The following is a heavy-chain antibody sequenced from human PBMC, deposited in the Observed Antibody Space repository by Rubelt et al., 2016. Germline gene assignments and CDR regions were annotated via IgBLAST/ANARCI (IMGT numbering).Heavy chain of an antibody. J-gene: IGHJ4*02. CDR2: IYHSGST. CDR3: AGGGVYGDFPFDY. D-gene: IGHD4-17*01. CDR1: GYSISSGYY. V-gene: IGHV4-38-2*02. Sequence: QVQLQESGPGLVKPSETLSLTCTVSGYSISSGYYWGWIRQPPGKGLEWIGSIYHSGSTYYNPSLKSRVTISVDTSKNQFSLKLSSVTAADTAVYYCAGGGVYGDFPFDYWGQGTLVTVSS.